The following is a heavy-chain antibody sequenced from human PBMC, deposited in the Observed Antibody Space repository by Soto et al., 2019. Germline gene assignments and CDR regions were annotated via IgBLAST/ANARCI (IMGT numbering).Heavy chain of an antibody. J-gene: IGHJ4*02. Sequence: GGSLRLSCAASGFTFSSYGMHWVRQAPGKGLEWVAVISYDGNNKYYADSVKGRFTISRDNSKNTLYLQMNSLRAEDTAVYYCAKGRLTVTHDYFDYSGQGTLITVSS. CDR1: GFTFSSYG. D-gene: IGHD4-17*01. CDR2: ISYDGNNK. V-gene: IGHV3-30*18. CDR3: AKGRLTVTHDYFDY.